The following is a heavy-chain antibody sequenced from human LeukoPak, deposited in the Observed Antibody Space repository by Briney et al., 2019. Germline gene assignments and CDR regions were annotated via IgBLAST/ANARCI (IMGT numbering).Heavy chain of an antibody. CDR3: ARSTGGYRPTLFDY. J-gene: IGHJ4*02. CDR1: GYIFTNYW. CDR2: IYPGDSDT. V-gene: IGHV5-51*01. D-gene: IGHD5-18*01. Sequence: GESLKISCKGSGYIFTNYWIGWVRQMPGKGLEWMGIIYPGDSDTRYSPSFPGQVSISADKSISTAYLQWSSLKASDTAMYYCARSTGGYRPTLFDYWGQGTLVTVSS.